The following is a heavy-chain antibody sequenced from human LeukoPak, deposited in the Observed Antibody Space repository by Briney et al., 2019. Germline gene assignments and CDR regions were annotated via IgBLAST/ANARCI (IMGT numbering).Heavy chain of an antibody. V-gene: IGHV3-74*01. CDR1: GFTFSTFW. D-gene: IGHD1-1*01. CDR2: INGDERLT. J-gene: IGHJ6*02. Sequence: GGSLRLSCAASGFTFSTFWMHWVRHAPGKGLVWVSRINGDERLTHYADSVRGRFTISRDNARNTLYLQMDSLRAEDTAVYYCALFWRDGMDVWGQGTTVTVSS. CDR3: ALFWRDGMDV.